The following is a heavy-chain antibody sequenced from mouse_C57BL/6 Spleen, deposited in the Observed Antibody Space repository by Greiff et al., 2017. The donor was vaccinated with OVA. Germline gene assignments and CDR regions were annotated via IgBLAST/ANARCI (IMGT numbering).Heavy chain of an antibody. CDR2: INPNNGGT. D-gene: IGHD1-1*01. Sequence: EVQLQQSGPELVKPGASVKMSCKASGYTFTDYNMHWVKQSHGKSLEWIGYINPNNGGTSYNQKFKGKATLTVNKSSSTAYMELRSLTSEESAVYYCAREGYYGSSYLYYFDYWGQGTTLTVSS. CDR1: GYTFTDYN. J-gene: IGHJ2*01. CDR3: AREGYYGSSYLYYFDY. V-gene: IGHV1-22*01.